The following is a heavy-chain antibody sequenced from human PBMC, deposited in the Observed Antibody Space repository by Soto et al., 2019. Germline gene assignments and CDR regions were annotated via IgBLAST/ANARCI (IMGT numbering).Heavy chain of an antibody. Sequence: SETLSLTCTVSGGSISSYYWSWIRQPPGKGLEWIGYIYYSGSTNYNRSLKSRVTISVDTSKNQFSLKLSSVTAADTAVYYCARHCSSTSCYGRARWFDPWGQGTLVTVSS. D-gene: IGHD2-2*01. CDR1: GGSISSYY. CDR3: ARHCSSTSCYGRARWFDP. J-gene: IGHJ5*02. CDR2: IYYSGST. V-gene: IGHV4-59*01.